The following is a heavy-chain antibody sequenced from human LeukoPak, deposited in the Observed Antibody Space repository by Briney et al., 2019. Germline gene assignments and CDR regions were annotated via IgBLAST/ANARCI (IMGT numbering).Heavy chain of an antibody. Sequence: GASVKVSCKASGYTFTGYYMHWVRQAPGQGLEWMGWINPNSGGTNYAQKLQGRVTMTTDTSTSIAYMELSSLRSEDTAVYYCARRYSSTPTDYYYYYYMDVWGKGTTVTISS. CDR1: GYTFTGYY. V-gene: IGHV1-2*02. CDR3: ARRYSSTPTDYYYYYYMDV. D-gene: IGHD6-13*01. J-gene: IGHJ6*03. CDR2: INPNSGGT.